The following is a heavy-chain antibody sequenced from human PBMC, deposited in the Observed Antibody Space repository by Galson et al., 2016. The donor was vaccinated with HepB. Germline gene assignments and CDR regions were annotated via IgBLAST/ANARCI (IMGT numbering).Heavy chain of an antibody. CDR1: GGSISYFY. CDR3: ARVEYSSGWYYDFDI. D-gene: IGHD6-19*01. V-gene: IGHV4-59*12. J-gene: IGHJ3*02. Sequence: SETLSLTCTVSGGSISYFYWSWIRQPPGKGLEWIGYIHYSGNTNYNPSLKSHVTISVDTSKNQFTLKLSSVTAADTAVYYCARVEYSSGWYYDFDIWGQGTMVTVSS. CDR2: IHYSGNT.